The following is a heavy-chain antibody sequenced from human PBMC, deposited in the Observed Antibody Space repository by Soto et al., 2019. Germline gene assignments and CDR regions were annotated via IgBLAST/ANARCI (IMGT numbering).Heavy chain of an antibody. Sequence: CKGSGYSFAGYWITWVRQKPWKGLEWMGRIDPSDSQTYYSPSFRGHVTISVTKSITTVFLQWSSLRASDTAMYYCARQIYDSDTGPNFQYYFDSWGQGTLVTVSS. CDR1: GYSFAGYW. J-gene: IGHJ4*02. CDR2: IDPSDSQT. D-gene: IGHD3-22*01. CDR3: ARQIYDSDTGPNFQYYFDS. V-gene: IGHV5-10-1*01.